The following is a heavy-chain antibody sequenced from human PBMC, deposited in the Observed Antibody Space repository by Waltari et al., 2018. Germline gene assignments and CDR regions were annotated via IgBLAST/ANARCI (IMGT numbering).Heavy chain of an antibody. CDR2: ISGVGGKT. D-gene: IGHD6-19*01. J-gene: IGHJ3*02. V-gene: IGHV3-23*01. CDR1: GFTFSSYA. Sequence: EVQLLESGGGLVQPGGSLRLSCAASGFTFSSYAMSWVRQAPGKGLVWVSVISGVGGKTNYAVSVKGRFTISRDNSKNTLYLQMNSLGAEDTAVYYCAKGSSGWPDDAFDIWGQGTMVTVSS. CDR3: AKGSSGWPDDAFDI.